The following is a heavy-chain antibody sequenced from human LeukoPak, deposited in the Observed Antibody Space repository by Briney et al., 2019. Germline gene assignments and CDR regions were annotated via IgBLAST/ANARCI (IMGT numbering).Heavy chain of an antibody. CDR1: GGSISSYY. V-gene: IGHV4-59*01. CDR3: ARDRYYDSSGWGNDAFDI. Sequence: SETLSLTCTVSGGSISSYYWSWIRHPPGEGLEWIGYIYYSGSTNYNPSLKSRVTISVDTSKNQFSLKLSSVTAADTAVYYCARDRYYDSSGWGNDAFDIWGQGTMVTVSS. CDR2: IYYSGST. D-gene: IGHD3-22*01. J-gene: IGHJ3*02.